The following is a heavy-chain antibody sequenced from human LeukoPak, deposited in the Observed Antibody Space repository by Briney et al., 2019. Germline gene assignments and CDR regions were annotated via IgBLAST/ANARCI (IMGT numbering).Heavy chain of an antibody. J-gene: IGHJ4*02. CDR2: IYNTGST. D-gene: IGHD3-10*01. V-gene: IGHV4-59*01. CDR1: GGSISSYY. Sequence: SETLSLTCTVSGGSISSYYWNWIRQPPGKGLEWIGYIYNTGSTNNNPSLKSRVTIPVDTSKKHFSLKLSSVTAADTAVYYCARETPYGSGSYPFDYWGQGILVTVSS. CDR3: ARETPYGSGSYPFDY.